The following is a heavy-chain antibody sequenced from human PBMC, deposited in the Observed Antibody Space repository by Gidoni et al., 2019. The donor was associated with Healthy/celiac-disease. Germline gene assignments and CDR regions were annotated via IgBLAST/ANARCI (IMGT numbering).Heavy chain of an antibody. Sequence: QLQLQESGPGLVKPSETLSLTCTVSGGSIRSRRYYWGWIRQPHGKGLEWIGSIYYSGSTYYNPSLKSRVTISVDTSKNQFSLKLSSVTAADTAVYYCARGQDKSLYCSGGSCYRNLPFGYYYYGMDVWGQGTTVTVSS. J-gene: IGHJ6*02. D-gene: IGHD2-15*01. CDR1: GGSIRSRRYY. V-gene: IGHV4-39*07. CDR2: IYYSGST. CDR3: ARGQDKSLYCSGGSCYRNLPFGYYYYGMDV.